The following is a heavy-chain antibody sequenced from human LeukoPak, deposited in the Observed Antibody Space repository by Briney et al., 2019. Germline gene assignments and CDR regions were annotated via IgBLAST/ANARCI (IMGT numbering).Heavy chain of an antibody. D-gene: IGHD4-17*01. CDR2: ISSSGSTI. J-gene: IGHJ6*02. CDR3: AREARDYGDYVGGVNYYGMDV. V-gene: IGHV3-48*03. Sequence: GGSLRLSCAASGFTFSSYEMNWVRQAPGKGLEWVSYISSSGSTIYYADSVKGRFTISGDNAKNSLYLQMNSLRAEDTAVYYCAREARDYGDYVGGVNYYGMDVWGQGTTVTVSS. CDR1: GFTFSSYE.